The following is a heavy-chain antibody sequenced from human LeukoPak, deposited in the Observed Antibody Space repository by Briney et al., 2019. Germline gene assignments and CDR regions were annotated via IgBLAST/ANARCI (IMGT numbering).Heavy chain of an antibody. Sequence: PSETLSLTCAVYGGSFSGYYWGWIRQPPGKGLEWIGSIYYSGSTYYNPSLKSRVTISVDTSKNQFSLKLSSVTAADTAVYYCATTALHYYDSSGYYSLFDYWGQGTLVTVSS. CDR2: IYYSGST. CDR1: GGSFSGYY. CDR3: ATTALHYYDSSGYYSLFDY. J-gene: IGHJ4*02. V-gene: IGHV4-39*01. D-gene: IGHD3-22*01.